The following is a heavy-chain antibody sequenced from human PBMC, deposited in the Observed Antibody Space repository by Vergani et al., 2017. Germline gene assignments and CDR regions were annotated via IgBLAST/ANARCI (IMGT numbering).Heavy chain of an antibody. D-gene: IGHD6-13*01. CDR2: IKSKTDGGTT. CDR1: GFTFSNAW. Sequence: EVQLVESGGGLVKPGGSLRLSCAASGFTFSNAWMSWVRQAPGKGLEWVGRIKSKTDGGTTDYAAPVKGRITISRDDSKNTLYLQMNSLKTEDTAVYYCTKRAGIAAVGRGYYYYYGMDVWGQGTTVTVSS. V-gene: IGHV3-15*01. CDR3: TKRAGIAAVGRGYYYYYGMDV. J-gene: IGHJ6*02.